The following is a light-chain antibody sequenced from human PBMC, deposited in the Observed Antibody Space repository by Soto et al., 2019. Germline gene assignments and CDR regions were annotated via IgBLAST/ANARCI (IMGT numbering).Light chain of an antibody. J-gene: IGKJ2*01. CDR1: QSVSSSY. Sequence: EIVLTQSPGTLSLSPGERATLSCRASQSVSSSYLAWYQQKPGQAPRLLIYGASSRATGMPDRFSGSGSGTDFTLTITRLEPEDFAMYYCQQYSNSPYTFGQGTKLEIK. V-gene: IGKV3-20*01. CDR3: QQYSNSPYT. CDR2: GAS.